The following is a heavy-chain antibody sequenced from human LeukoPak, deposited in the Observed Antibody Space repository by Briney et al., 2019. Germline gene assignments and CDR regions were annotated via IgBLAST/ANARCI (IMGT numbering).Heavy chain of an antibody. CDR3: AKVRDYVWGSYRNFDY. J-gene: IGHJ4*02. CDR1: GFTFSSYA. Sequence: GGSLRLSCAASGFTFSSYAMSWVRQAPGKGLEWVSAISGSGGSTYYADSVKGRFTISRDNSKNTLYLQMNSLRAEDTAVYYCAKVRDYVWGSYRNFDYWGQGTLVTVSS. D-gene: IGHD3-16*02. V-gene: IGHV3-23*01. CDR2: ISGSGGST.